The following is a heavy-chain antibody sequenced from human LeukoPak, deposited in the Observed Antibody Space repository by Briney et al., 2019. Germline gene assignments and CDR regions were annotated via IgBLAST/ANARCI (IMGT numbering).Heavy chain of an antibody. CDR1: GFTFDDYA. CDR3: ARGAYYYED. V-gene: IGHV3-9*01. D-gene: IGHD3-22*01. Sequence: GRSLRLSCAAPGFTFDDYAMHWVRQAPGKGLEWVSGISWNSGSIGYADSVKGRFTISRDNAKNSLYLQMNSLRAEDTAVYYCARGAYYYEDWGQGTLVTVSS. J-gene: IGHJ4*02. CDR2: ISWNSGSI.